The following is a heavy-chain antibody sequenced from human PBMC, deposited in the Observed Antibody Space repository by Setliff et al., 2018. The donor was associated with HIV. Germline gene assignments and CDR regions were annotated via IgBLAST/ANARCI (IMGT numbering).Heavy chain of an antibody. CDR1: GFTFSSHN. CDR2: ISPDSTYI. Sequence: LRLSCAASGFTFSSHNMNWVRQAPGKGLEWVSSISPDSTYIYYADSVKGRFTISRDNAKNSPYLQMNNLRAEDTAVYYCTRRYCTSTSCSSPYDYWGRGTLVTVSS. D-gene: IGHD2-2*01. CDR3: TRRYCTSTSCSSPYDY. J-gene: IGHJ4*02. V-gene: IGHV3-21*01.